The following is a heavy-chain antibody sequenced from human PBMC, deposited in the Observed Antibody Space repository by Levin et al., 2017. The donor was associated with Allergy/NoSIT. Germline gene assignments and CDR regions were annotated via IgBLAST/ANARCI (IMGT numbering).Heavy chain of an antibody. V-gene: IGHV3-9*01. CDR1: GFTFDDYA. Sequence: PGGSLRLSCAASGFTFDDYAMHWVRQAPGKGLEWVSLISWNSDSIGYADSVKGRFTISRDNAKNSLYLQMSSLRAEDTASYYCVKAVSYGYFDRWGRGTLVTVSS. CDR2: ISWNSDSI. J-gene: IGHJ2*01. CDR3: VKAVSYGYFDR.